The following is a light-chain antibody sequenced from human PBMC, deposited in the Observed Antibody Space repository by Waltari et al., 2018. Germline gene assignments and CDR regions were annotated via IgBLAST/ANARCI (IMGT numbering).Light chain of an antibody. CDR2: EVS. CDR3: SSDAGNYNVL. Sequence: QSALTQPPSASGSPGQSVTISCTGTSSDVGGSDYVSWYQQHPGKAPQVMIYEVSKRPSGVPDRFSGSKSGNTASLTVTGLQAEDEADYYCSSDAGNYNVLFGGGTKLTVL. V-gene: IGLV2-8*01. J-gene: IGLJ2*01. CDR1: SSDVGGSDY.